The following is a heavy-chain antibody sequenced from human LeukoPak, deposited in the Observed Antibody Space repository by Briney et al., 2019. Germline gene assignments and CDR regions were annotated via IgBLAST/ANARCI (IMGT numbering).Heavy chain of an antibody. J-gene: IGHJ6*03. V-gene: IGHV3-30-3*01. CDR1: GFTFSSYA. CDR2: ISYDGSNK. D-gene: IGHD1-1*01. CDR3: ARGNNWKTGSYYYYYMDV. Sequence: PGGSLRLSCAASGFTFSSYAMHWVRQAPGKGLEWVAVISYDGSNKYYADSVKGRFTISRDNSKNTLYLQMNSLRAEDTAVYYCARGNNWKTGSYYYYYMDVWGKGTTVTVSS.